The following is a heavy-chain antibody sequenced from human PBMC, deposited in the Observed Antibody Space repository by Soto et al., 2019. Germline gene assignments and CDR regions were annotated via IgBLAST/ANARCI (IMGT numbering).Heavy chain of an antibody. V-gene: IGHV3-23*01. J-gene: IGHJ4*02. Sequence: PGGSLRLSCAASGFTFSSYAMSWVRQAPGKGLEWVSAISGSGGGTYYADSVKGRFTVSRDNSKNTLYLQMNSLRAEGTAVYSCAKAWMDNARHRYFDHWGQGTLVTVSS. CDR3: AKAWMDNARHRYFDH. D-gene: IGHD5-12*01. CDR2: ISGSGGGT. CDR1: GFTFSSYA.